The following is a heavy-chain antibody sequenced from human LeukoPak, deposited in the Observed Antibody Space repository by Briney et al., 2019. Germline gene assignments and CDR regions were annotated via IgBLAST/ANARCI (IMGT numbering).Heavy chain of an antibody. CDR3: ARELPAAASPSFDY. Sequence: ASVKVSCKASGYTFTSYAMNWVRQAPGQGLEWMGWINTNTGNPTYAQGFTGRFVFSLDTSVSTAYLQISSLKAEDTAVYYCARELPAAASPSFDYWGQGTPVTVSS. CDR1: GYTFTSYA. J-gene: IGHJ4*02. CDR2: INTNTGNP. V-gene: IGHV7-4-1*02. D-gene: IGHD6-13*01.